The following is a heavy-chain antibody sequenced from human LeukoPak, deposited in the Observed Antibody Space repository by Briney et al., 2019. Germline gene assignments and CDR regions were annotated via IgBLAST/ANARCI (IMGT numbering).Heavy chain of an antibody. Sequence: TSETLSLTCAVYGGSFSGYYWSWIRQPPGKGLEWSGEINHSGSTNYNPSLKRRVTISVDTSTNQLSLQLSSVTAADTAVYYCARGGIAAAGVAYYYYYGMDVWGHGTTVTVSS. CDR2: INHSGST. V-gene: IGHV4-34*01. D-gene: IGHD6-13*01. J-gene: IGHJ6*02. CDR3: ARGGIAAAGVAYYYYYGMDV. CDR1: GGSFSGYY.